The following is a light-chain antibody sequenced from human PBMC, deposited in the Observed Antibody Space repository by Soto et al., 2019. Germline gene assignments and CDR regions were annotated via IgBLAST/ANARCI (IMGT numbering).Light chain of an antibody. CDR2: EVN. CDR1: SSDVGATDY. V-gene: IGLV2-8*01. J-gene: IGLJ1*01. Sequence: QSALTQPPSASGSLGQSVAISCTGTSSDVGATDYVSWYQHHSGKAPKLLLYEVNKRPSGVPDRFSGSKSGNTASLTVSVLHADDDADYYCISHAGTSNVLGTGTKLTVL. CDR3: ISHAGTSNV.